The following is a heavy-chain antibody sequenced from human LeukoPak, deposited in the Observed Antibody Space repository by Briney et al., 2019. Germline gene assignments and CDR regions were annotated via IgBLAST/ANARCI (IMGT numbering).Heavy chain of an antibody. CDR3: ARELSSGYYNDAFDI. D-gene: IGHD3-22*01. CDR2: ISSSSSYI. CDR1: GFTFSSYS. Sequence: GGSLRLSCAASGFTFSSYSMNWVRQAPGKGLEWVSSISSSSSYIYYADSVKGRFTISRDNAKNSLYLQMNSLRAEDTAVYYCARELSSGYYNDAFDIWGQGTMVTVSS. J-gene: IGHJ3*02. V-gene: IGHV3-21*01.